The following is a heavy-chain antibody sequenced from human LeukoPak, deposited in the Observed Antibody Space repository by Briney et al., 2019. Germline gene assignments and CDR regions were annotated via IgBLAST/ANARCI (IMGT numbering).Heavy chain of an antibody. V-gene: IGHV3-30*03. CDR1: GFTFSSYG. J-gene: IGHJ4*02. CDR3: ATPHMVRGVISFDY. Sequence: GGSLRLSCAASGFTFSSYGMHWVRQAPGKGLEWVAVISYDGSNKYYADSVKGRFTISRDNSKNTLYLQMNSLRAEDTAVYYCATPHMVRGVISFDYWGQGTLVTVSS. CDR2: ISYDGSNK. D-gene: IGHD3-10*01.